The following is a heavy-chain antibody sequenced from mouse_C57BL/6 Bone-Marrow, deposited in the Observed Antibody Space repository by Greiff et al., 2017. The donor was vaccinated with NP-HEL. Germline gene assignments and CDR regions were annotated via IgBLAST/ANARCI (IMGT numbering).Heavy chain of an antibody. D-gene: IGHD2-1*01. Sequence: QVQLQQSGPGLVAPSQSLSITCTVSGFSLTSYGVHWVRQPPGKGLEWLVVIWSDGSTTYNSALKSRLSISKDNSKSQVFLKMNSIQTDDTAMYYCARHEGIYYGNYVWFAYWGQGTLVTVSA. CDR1: GFSLTSYG. V-gene: IGHV2-6-1*01. CDR3: ARHEGIYYGNYVWFAY. CDR2: IWSDGST. J-gene: IGHJ3*01.